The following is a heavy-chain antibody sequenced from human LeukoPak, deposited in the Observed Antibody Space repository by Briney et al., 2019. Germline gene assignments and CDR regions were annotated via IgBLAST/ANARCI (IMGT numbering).Heavy chain of an antibody. J-gene: IGHJ6*03. D-gene: IGHD1-26*01. CDR2: IWYGGSST. CDR3: AKNRGAGSHYYYHMNV. CDR1: GFTFSSCG. V-gene: IGHV3-33*06. Sequence: PGRSLRLSCAASGFTFSSCGMHWVRQAPGKGLEWVAVIWYGGSSTHYADSVKGRFTISRDNSKNTLYLQLNSLRVEDTAVYYCAKNRGAGSHYYYHMNVWGKGTTVTVSS.